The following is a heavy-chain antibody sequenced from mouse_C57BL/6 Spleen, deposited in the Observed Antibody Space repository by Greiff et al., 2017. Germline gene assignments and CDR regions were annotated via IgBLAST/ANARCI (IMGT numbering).Heavy chain of an antibody. J-gene: IGHJ3*01. Sequence: QVHVKQSGAELVKPGASVKLSCKASGYTFTEYTIHWVKQRSGQGLEWIGWFYPGSGSIKYNEKFKDKATLTADKSSSTVYMELSRLTSEDSAVYFCARHEGESQLRPSWFAYWGQGTLVTVSA. CDR2: FYPGSGSI. CDR3: ARHEGESQLRPSWFAY. D-gene: IGHD3-2*02. CDR1: GYTFTEYT. V-gene: IGHV1-62-2*01.